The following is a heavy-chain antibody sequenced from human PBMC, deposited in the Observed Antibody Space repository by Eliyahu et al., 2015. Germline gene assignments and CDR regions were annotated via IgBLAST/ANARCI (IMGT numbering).Heavy chain of an antibody. D-gene: IGHD6-6*01. CDR3: AGHRSSSDFYFDY. Sequence: QVQLQESGPGLVKPSETLSLSCTVXGGSISTYYWSWIRQPPGKGLGWIGYIYNSGSTHYNPSLKSRVTISVDTSKNQFSLRLSSVTAADTAVYYCAGHRSSSDFYFDYWGQGTLVTVSS. J-gene: IGHJ4*02. CDR2: IYNSGST. V-gene: IGHV4-59*08. CDR1: GGSISTYY.